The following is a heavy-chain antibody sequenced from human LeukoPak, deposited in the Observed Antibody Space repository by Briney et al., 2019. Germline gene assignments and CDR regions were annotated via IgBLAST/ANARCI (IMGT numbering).Heavy chain of an antibody. V-gene: IGHV4-34*01. CDR2: INHSGST. CDR3: ARVLSSYYYYYMDV. D-gene: IGHD6-19*01. J-gene: IGHJ6*03. Sequence: TSETLSLTCAVYGGSFSGYYWSWIRQPPGKGLEWIGEINHSGSTNYNPSLKSRVTISVDTSKNQFSLKLSSVTAADTAVYYCARVLSSYYYYYMDVWGKGTAVTVSS. CDR1: GGSFSGYY.